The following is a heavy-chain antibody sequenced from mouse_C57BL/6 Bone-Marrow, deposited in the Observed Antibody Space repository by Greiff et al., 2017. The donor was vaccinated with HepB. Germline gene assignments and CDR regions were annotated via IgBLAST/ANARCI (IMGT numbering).Heavy chain of an antibody. D-gene: IGHD1-1*01. CDR2: IDPETGGT. V-gene: IGHV1-15*01. CDR1: GYTFTDYE. Sequence: VQVVESGAELVRPGASVTLSCKASGYTFTDYEMHWVKQTPVHGLEWIGAIDPETGGTAYNQKFKGKAILTADKSSSTAYMELRSLTSEDSAVYYCTRGYYYGSSPDFDVWGTGTTVTVSS. J-gene: IGHJ1*03. CDR3: TRGYYYGSSPDFDV.